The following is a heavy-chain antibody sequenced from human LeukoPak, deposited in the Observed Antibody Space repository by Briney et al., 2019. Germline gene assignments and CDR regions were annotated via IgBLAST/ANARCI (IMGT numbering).Heavy chain of an antibody. CDR3: AKDPEGSGYLSWGY. D-gene: IGHD3-3*01. CDR1: GFTFSSYA. V-gene: IGHV3-23*01. Sequence: GGALRLSCAAPGFTFSSYAMSWVRQAPGEGVGWGSAISGSGGSTYYADSVKGRFTISRDNSKNTLYLQMNSLRAEDTAVYYCAKDPEGSGYLSWGYWGQGTLVTVSS. J-gene: IGHJ4*02. CDR2: ISGSGGST.